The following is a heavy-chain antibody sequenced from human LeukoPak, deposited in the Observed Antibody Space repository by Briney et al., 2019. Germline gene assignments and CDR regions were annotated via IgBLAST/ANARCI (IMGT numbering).Heavy chain of an antibody. J-gene: IGHJ4*02. CDR2: ISSNGGST. CDR3: ARAALPRRDGYNFYDY. D-gene: IGHD5-24*01. V-gene: IGHV3-64*01. Sequence: GGSLRLSCAASGFIFSSYAMHWVRQAPGKGLEYVSAISSNGGSTYYANSVKGRFTISRDNSKNTLYLQMGSLRAEDMAVYYCARAALPRRDGYNFYDYWGQGTLVTVSS. CDR1: GFIFSSYA.